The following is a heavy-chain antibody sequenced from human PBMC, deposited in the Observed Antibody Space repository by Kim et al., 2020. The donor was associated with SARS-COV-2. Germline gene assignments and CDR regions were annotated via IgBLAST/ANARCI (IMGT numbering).Heavy chain of an antibody. J-gene: IGHJ4*02. D-gene: IGHD5-18*01. Sequence: SVKVSCKASGGTFSSYAISWVRQAPGQGLEWMGGIIPIFGTANYAQKFQGRVTITADESTSTAYMELSSLRSEDTAVYYCAREGPRGYSYGSFDYWGQGTLVTVSS. CDR1: GGTFSSYA. CDR2: IIPIFGTA. CDR3: AREGPRGYSYGSFDY. V-gene: IGHV1-69*13.